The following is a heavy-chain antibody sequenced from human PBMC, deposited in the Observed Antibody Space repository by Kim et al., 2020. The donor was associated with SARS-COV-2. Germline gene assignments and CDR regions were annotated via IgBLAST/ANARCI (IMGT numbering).Heavy chain of an antibody. CDR3: ARACSLGFACFFYFDH. CDR1: GYTFGNYT. D-gene: IGHD2-15*01. V-gene: IGHV7-4-1*02. CDR2: INTNTGNP. Sequence: ASVKVSCKASGYTFGNYTINWVRQAPGQGLEWMGWINTNTGNPSYAQDATRRYDFSLDTSVSTAYLQITNLHPEDTAVYFCARACSLGFACFFYFDHCCQGSLLTVSS. J-gene: IGHJ4*02.